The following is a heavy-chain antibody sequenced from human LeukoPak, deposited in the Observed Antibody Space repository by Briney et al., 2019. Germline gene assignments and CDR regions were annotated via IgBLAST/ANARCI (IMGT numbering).Heavy chain of an antibody. CDR1: GYTFTGYY. CDR2: INPNSGGT. CDR3: ARGADSGSDFEPYNWFDP. J-gene: IGHJ5*02. Sequence: ASVKVSCKASGYTFTGYYMHWVRQAPGQGLEWMGWINPNSGGTNYAQKFQGRVTMTRDTSISTAYMELSRLRSDDTAVYYCARGADSGSDFEPYNWFDPWGQGTLVTVSS. V-gene: IGHV1-2*02. D-gene: IGHD3-22*01.